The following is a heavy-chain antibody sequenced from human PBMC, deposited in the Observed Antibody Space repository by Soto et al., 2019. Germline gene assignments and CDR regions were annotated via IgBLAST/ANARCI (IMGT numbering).Heavy chain of an antibody. Sequence: GGSLRLSCAASGFTFSSYAMSWVRQAPGKGLEWVSAISGSGGSTYYADSVKGRFTISRDNSKNTLYLQMNSLRAEDTAVYYCAKDQELRPTGPTNDYWGQGTLVTVSS. D-gene: IGHD1-7*01. CDR2: ISGSGGST. V-gene: IGHV3-23*01. CDR3: AKDQELRPTGPTNDY. CDR1: GFTFSSYA. J-gene: IGHJ4*02.